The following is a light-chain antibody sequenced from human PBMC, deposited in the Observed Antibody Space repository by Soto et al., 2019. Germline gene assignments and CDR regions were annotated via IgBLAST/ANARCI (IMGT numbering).Light chain of an antibody. J-gene: IGKJ2*01. CDR1: QSLVSSGGDTY. CDR2: KVS. CDR3: MQATHWPPVYT. V-gene: IGKV2-30*01. Sequence: VVMTQSPLSLPVTLGQPASLSCTSSQSLVSSGGDTYLNWVQQRPCQSTRRLIYKVSNRDSGVPDRFSGSGSGSDFTLKISAVEAEDVVIYYCMQATHWPPVYTFAQGPKLEL.